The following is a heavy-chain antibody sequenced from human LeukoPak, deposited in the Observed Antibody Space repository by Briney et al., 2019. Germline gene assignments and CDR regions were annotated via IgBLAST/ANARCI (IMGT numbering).Heavy chain of an antibody. J-gene: IGHJ5*02. CDR2: IYTSGST. D-gene: IGHD3-3*01. CDR1: GGSISSYY. CDR3: ARGGDDFWSGYSPAHNWFDP. Sequence: PSETLSLTCTVSGGSISSYYWSWIRQPAGKGLEWIGRIYTSGSTNYNPSLKSRVTMSVDTSKNQFSLKLSSVTAADTAVYYCARGGDDFWSGYSPAHNWFDPWGQGTLVTVSS. V-gene: IGHV4-4*07.